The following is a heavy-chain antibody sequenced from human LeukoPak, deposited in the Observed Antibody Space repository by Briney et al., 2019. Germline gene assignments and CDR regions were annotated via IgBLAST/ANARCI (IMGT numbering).Heavy chain of an antibody. J-gene: IGHJ4*02. CDR2: INPNSGGT. D-gene: IGHD3-16*02. CDR1: GYTFTGYY. V-gene: IGHV1-2*02. Sequence: ASVKVSCKASGYTFTGYYMHWVRQAPGQGLEWMGWINPNSGGTNYAQEFQGRVTMTRDTSISTAYMELSRLRSDDTAVYYCARRIFGGVIVSPNDYWGQGTLVTVSS. CDR3: ARRIFGGVIVSPNDY.